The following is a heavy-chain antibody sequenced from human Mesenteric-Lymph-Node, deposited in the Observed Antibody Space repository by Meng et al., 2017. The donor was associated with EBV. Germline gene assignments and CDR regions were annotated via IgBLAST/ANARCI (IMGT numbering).Heavy chain of an antibody. CDR2: ISADNGNT. D-gene: IGHD4-23*01. J-gene: IGHJ4*02. CDR1: GYRFNTYG. CDR3: ASGNSGINFDY. Sequence: VRSGGRVKKPGAPVKVSCKASGYRFNTYGISWVRQAPGQGLEWMGWISADNGNTIFAQKFQGRVTMTADSSTSTAYMEVTSLTSDDTAVYYCASGNSGINFDYWGQGTLVTVSS. V-gene: IGHV1-18*01.